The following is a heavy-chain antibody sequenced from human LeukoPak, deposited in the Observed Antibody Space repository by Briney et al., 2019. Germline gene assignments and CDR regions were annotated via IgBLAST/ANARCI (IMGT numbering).Heavy chain of an antibody. Sequence: GGSLRLSCAASGLTFSNYGMHWVRQAPGKGLERVAFVRYDGSDKYYADSVKGRFTISRDNSENTLFLQMNSLRAEDTAVYYCAKDRGYFDYWGQGTLVTVSS. CDR1: GLTFSNYG. V-gene: IGHV3-30*02. CDR2: VRYDGSDK. CDR3: AKDRGYFDY. J-gene: IGHJ4*02.